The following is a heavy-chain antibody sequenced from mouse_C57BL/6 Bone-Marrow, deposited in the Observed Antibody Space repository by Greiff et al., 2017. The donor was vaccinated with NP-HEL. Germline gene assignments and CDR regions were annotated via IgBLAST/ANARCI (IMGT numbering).Heavy chain of an antibody. V-gene: IGHV7-1*01. CDR3: ARDHYGGFDY. CDR2: SRNKANDYTT. J-gene: IGHJ2*01. D-gene: IGHD1-1*01. Sequence: EVQLVESGGGLVQSGRSLRLSCATSGFTFSDFYMEWVRQAPGKGLEWIAASRNKANDYTTEYSASVKGRFIVSRDTSQSILYLQMNALRAEDTAIYYCARDHYGGFDYWGQGTTLTVSS. CDR1: GFTFSDFY.